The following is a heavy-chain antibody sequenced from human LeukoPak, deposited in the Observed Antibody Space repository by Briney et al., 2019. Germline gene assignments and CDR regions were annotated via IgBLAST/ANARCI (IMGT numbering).Heavy chain of an antibody. CDR3: ARPNYHDSSGYTPFDY. V-gene: IGHV1-2*02. CDR1: GYTFTGYY. D-gene: IGHD3-22*01. CDR2: INPNSGGT. J-gene: IGHJ4*02. Sequence: ASVKVSCKASGYTFTGYYMHWVRQAPGQGLEWMGWINPNSGGTNYAQKFQGRVTMTRGMSISSAYMELSSLRSDDTAVYYCARPNYHDSSGYTPFDYWGQGTLVTVSS.